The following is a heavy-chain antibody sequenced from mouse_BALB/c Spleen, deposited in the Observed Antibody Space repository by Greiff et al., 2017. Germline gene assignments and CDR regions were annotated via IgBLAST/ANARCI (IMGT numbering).Heavy chain of an antibody. D-gene: IGHD2-14*01. CDR2: INPSTGYT. Sequence: VQLQQSGAELAKPGASVKMSCKASGYTFTSYWMHWVKQRPGQGLEWIGYINPSTGYTEYNQKFKDKATLTADKSSSTAYMQLSSLTSEDSAVYYCARGNRYPFDYWGQGTTLTVSS. CDR1: GYTFTSYW. J-gene: IGHJ2*01. V-gene: IGHV1-7*01. CDR3: ARGNRYPFDY.